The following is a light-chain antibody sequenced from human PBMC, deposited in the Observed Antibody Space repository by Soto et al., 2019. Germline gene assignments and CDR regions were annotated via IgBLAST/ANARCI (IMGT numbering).Light chain of an antibody. CDR1: SSDVGGYNY. V-gene: IGLV2-14*01. CDR3: SSYTSSRALFV. Sequence: QSALTQPASVSGSPGQSITISCTGTSSDVGGYNYVSWYQQHPGKAPKLMIYEVSNRPSGVSNRFSGSKSGNTASLTISGLLAEDEADYYCSSYTSSRALFVFGTGTKVTVL. CDR2: EVS. J-gene: IGLJ1*01.